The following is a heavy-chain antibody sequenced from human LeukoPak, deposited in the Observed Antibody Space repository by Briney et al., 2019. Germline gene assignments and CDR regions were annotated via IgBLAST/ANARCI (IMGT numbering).Heavy chain of an antibody. CDR3: AKGGSGSYGLRFDN. V-gene: IGHV3-23*01. Sequence: PGGSLRLSCAASGFTFKNYPMSWVRQAPGKGLEWVSTISADGIQTYYADSVRGRFTISRDASRNTLYLHINSLRVEDTAFYYCAKGGSGSYGLRFDNWGQGTLVTVSS. CDR1: GFTFKNYP. J-gene: IGHJ4*02. D-gene: IGHD1-26*01. CDR2: ISADGIQT.